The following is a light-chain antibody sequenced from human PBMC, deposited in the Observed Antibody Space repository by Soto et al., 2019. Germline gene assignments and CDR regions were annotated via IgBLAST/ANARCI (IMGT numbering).Light chain of an antibody. CDR2: GVS. CDR1: QTIRTH. Sequence: DIQMTQSPSSLSASVGERVTITCRASQTIRTHLNWYRQKAGEAPELLIFGVSTLQVGVPSRFTGSXSGTDFTLTISSLQXXXFAAYYCQQTYSTPYTFGQGTKLEI. CDR3: QQTYSTPYT. V-gene: IGKV1-39*01. J-gene: IGKJ2*01.